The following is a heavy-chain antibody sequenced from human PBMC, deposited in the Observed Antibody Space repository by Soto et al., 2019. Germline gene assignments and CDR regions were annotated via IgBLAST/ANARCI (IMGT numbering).Heavy chain of an antibody. CDR2: IYYSGST. CDR3: ARYWDYGDSARFHH. D-gene: IGHD4-17*01. CDR1: GGSISSYY. J-gene: IGHJ4*01. Sequence: SETLSLTCIVSGGSISSYYWSWVRQPPGKGLEWIGYIYYSGSTNYNPSLKSRVTISVDTSKNQFSLKLSSVTAADTAVYYCARYWDYGDSARFHHWGPGPLVTVPS. V-gene: IGHV4-59*01.